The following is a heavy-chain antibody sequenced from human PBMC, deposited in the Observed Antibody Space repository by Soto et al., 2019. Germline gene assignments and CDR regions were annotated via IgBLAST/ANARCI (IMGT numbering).Heavy chain of an antibody. Sequence: EVQLLESGGGLVQPGGSLRLSCAASGFSFSSYAMSWVRQAPGKGLEWVSAISGSGGSTYYADSVKGRFTISRDNSKNTLYLQMNSLRAEDTAVYYCAKSLRGSSSSILDYWGQGTLVTVSS. CDR2: ISGSGGST. D-gene: IGHD6-6*01. CDR1: GFSFSSYA. J-gene: IGHJ4*02. V-gene: IGHV3-23*01. CDR3: AKSLRGSSSSILDY.